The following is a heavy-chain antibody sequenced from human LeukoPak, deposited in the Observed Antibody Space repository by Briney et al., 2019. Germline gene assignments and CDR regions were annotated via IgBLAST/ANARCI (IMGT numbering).Heavy chain of an antibody. Sequence: SETLSLTCTVSGGSISSYYWSWIRQPPGKGLEWIGYIYYSGSTNYNPSLKSRVTISVDTSKNQFSLKLSSVTAADTAVYYCASCNWDDGFDMWGQGTMVTVSS. CDR1: GGSISSYY. CDR2: IYYSGST. V-gene: IGHV4-59*08. J-gene: IGHJ3*02. D-gene: IGHD7-27*01. CDR3: ASCNWDDGFDM.